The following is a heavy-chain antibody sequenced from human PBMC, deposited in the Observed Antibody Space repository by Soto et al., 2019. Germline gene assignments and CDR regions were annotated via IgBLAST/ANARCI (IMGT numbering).Heavy chain of an antibody. CDR3: ARHGNPFYFDY. Sequence: PSETLSLTCTVSGGSISSYCWSWIRQPPGKGLEWIGYIYYSGSTNYNPSLKSRVTISVDTSKNQFSLKLSSVTAADTAVYYCARHGNPFYFDYWGQGTLVTVSS. D-gene: IGHD2-15*01. CDR1: GGSISSYC. CDR2: IYYSGST. J-gene: IGHJ4*02. V-gene: IGHV4-59*01.